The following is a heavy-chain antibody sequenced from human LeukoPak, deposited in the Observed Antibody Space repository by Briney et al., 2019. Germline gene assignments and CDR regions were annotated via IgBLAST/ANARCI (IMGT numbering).Heavy chain of an antibody. V-gene: IGHV3-13*04. Sequence: PGGSLRLSCAASGFTFSSYDMHWVRQATGKGLEWVSAIGTAGDTYYPGSVKGRFTISRENAKNSLYLKMNSLRAGDTAVYYCARVIVRGGIGFGMDVWGQGTTVTVAS. CDR1: GFTFSSYD. J-gene: IGHJ6*02. CDR2: IGTAGDT. CDR3: ARVIVRGGIGFGMDV. D-gene: IGHD3-10*01.